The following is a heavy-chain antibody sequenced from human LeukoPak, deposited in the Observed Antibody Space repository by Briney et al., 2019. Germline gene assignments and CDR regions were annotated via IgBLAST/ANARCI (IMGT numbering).Heavy chain of an antibody. D-gene: IGHD3-16*01. CDR3: ANQPSFGHLLSGFHFDY. J-gene: IGHJ4*02. V-gene: IGHV3-9*01. Sequence: PGRSLRLSCAASEFTFDDYAMHWVRQAPGKGLEWVSGISWNSGTIAYADSVKGRFTISRDNAKNSLYLQMNSLRADDTALYYCANQPSFGHLLSGFHFDYWGQGTLVTVSS. CDR2: ISWNSGTI. CDR1: EFTFDDYA.